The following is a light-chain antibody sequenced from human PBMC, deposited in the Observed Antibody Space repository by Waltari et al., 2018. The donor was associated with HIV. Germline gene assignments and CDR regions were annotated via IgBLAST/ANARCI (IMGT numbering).Light chain of an antibody. CDR2: KDS. CDR1: SLPKKF. CDR3: QSADSSDTWV. V-gene: IGLV3-25*03. J-gene: IGLJ3*02. Sequence: SSELTQPPSVAVSTGQTAYMTCSGASLPKKFAPWYQQPPGQAPVLVIYKDSGRPSGIPERFSGSSSGTTVTLTINRVQAEDEADYYCQSADSSDTWVFGGGTKLTV.